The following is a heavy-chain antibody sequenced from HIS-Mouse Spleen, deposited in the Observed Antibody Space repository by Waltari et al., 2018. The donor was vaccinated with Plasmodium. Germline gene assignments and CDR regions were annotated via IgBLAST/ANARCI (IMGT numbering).Heavy chain of an antibody. V-gene: IGHV3-7*01. CDR3: ASSWYWYFDL. D-gene: IGHD6-13*01. J-gene: IGHJ2*01. CDR2: IKKDGRWK. Sequence: EVQLVESGGGLVQPGGSLRLSCAASGFTFSSYWLSWVRQAPGKGLDRVANIKKDGRWKCYLDSVKRRFTITRYNAKNSLYLKMNSLRAEDTAVYYCASSWYWYFDLWGRGTLVTVSS. CDR1: GFTFSSYW.